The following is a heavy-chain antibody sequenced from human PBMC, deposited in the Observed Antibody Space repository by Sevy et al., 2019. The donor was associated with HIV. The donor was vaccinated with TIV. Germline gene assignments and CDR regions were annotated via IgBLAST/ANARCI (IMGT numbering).Heavy chain of an antibody. D-gene: IGHD1-26*01. Sequence: GGSLRLSCEVSGFTFSDYGMHWVRQAPGKGLEWLAVISYDGSDIYYSDSVEGRFTVSRDNSKNTLYLQMNSLRPEDAAVYYCSNGAGGSDWGGVDYWGQGTLVTVSS. CDR1: GFTFSDYG. V-gene: IGHV3-30*03. J-gene: IGHJ4*02. CDR3: SNGAGGSDWGGVDY. CDR2: ISYDGSDI.